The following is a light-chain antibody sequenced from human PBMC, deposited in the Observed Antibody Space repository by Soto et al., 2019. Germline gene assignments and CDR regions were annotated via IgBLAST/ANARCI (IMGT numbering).Light chain of an antibody. J-gene: IGLJ3*02. CDR2: TNS. CDR3: QSYDSSLSALV. V-gene: IGLV1-40*01. CDR1: SSNIGAGYD. Sequence: QSVLTQPPSGSGAPGQGVTISCAGTSSNIGAGYDVHWYQQVPGTAPKLLIYTNSNRPSGVPDRFSGSKSGTSASLAITGLQAADEADYYCQSYDSSLSALVFGGGTKLTVL.